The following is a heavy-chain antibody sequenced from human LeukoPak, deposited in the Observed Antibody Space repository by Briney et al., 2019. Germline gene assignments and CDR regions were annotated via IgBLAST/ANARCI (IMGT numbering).Heavy chain of an antibody. CDR1: GFTVSNNY. J-gene: IGHJ4*01. CDR2: ISSGGST. Sequence: PGGSLRLSCAASGFTVSNNYMSWVRQAPGKGLEWVSVISSGGSTYYADSVKGRFTISRDSSKNTLYLQMNSLRAEDTALYYCARLVGASSSSPIAHWGHGTLVTVSS. CDR3: ARLVGASSSSPIAH. V-gene: IGHV3-66*04. D-gene: IGHD2-15*01.